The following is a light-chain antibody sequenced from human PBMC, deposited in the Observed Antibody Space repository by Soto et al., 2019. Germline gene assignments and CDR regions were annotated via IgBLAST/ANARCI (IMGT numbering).Light chain of an antibody. CDR2: DAS. J-gene: IGKJ1*01. CDR1: QSISSW. Sequence: DIQMTQSPSTLSASVGDRVTITCRASQSISSWLAWYQQKPGKAPKLLIYDASSLESGVPSRFSGSGSGTEFTLTISILQPDDCATYYCQQYNSYWTFGQGTKVEIK. V-gene: IGKV1-5*01. CDR3: QQYNSYWT.